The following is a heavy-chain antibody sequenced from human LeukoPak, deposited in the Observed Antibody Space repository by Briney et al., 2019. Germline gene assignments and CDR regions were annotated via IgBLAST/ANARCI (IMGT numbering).Heavy chain of an antibody. CDR2: INPNSGDT. Sequence: ASVKVSCKASGHTFTYYYMHWVRQAPGQGLEWMGWINPNSGDTDFAQKFQGRVTMTRDASVSTAYMDLSSLSSDDTALYYCATSHSSGWADYWGQGTLVTVSS. CDR3: ATSHSSGWADY. D-gene: IGHD6-19*01. CDR1: GHTFTYYY. J-gene: IGHJ4*02. V-gene: IGHV1-2*02.